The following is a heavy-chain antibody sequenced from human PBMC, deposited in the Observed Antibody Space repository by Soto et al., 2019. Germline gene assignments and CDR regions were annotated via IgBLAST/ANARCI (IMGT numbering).Heavy chain of an antibody. V-gene: IGHV3-30*18. Sequence: QVQLVESGGGVVQPGRSLRLSCAASGFTFSSYGMHWVRQAPGKGLEWVAVISYDGSNKYYADSVKGRFTISRDNSKNTLYLQMNSLRAEDTAVYYCAKDLTRDGDTEYYFDYWGQGTLVTVSS. CDR3: AKDLTRDGDTEYYFDY. J-gene: IGHJ4*02. CDR2: ISYDGSNK. CDR1: GFTFSSYG.